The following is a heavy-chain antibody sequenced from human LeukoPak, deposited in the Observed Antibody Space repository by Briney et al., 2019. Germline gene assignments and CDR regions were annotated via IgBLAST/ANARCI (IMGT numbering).Heavy chain of an antibody. Sequence: GGSLRLSCSASGFTLSTYGMHWVRQAPGKGLEWVALIWYDGSNKFYLDSVKGRFTISRDNSNNTLSLELKSLRVEDAGLYYWVRSTAGALNNIFDMWGQGTMVIVSS. D-gene: IGHD6-13*01. CDR3: VRSTAGALNNIFDM. CDR1: GFTLSTYG. J-gene: IGHJ3*02. V-gene: IGHV3-33*01. CDR2: IWYDGSNK.